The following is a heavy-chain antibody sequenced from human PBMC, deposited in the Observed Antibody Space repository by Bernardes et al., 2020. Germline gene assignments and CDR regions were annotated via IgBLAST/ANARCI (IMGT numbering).Heavy chain of an antibody. Sequence: ASVKVSCKASGYTFTGYYMHWVRQAPGQGLEWMGWINPNSGGTNYAQKFQGWVTMTRDTSISTAYMELSRLRSDDTAVYYCARTDAVPLGYGSSTSCYGAFDIWGQGTMVTVSS. CDR3: ARTDAVPLGYGSSTSCYGAFDI. CDR2: INPNSGGT. D-gene: IGHD2-2*01. V-gene: IGHV1-2*04. CDR1: GYTFTGYY. J-gene: IGHJ3*02.